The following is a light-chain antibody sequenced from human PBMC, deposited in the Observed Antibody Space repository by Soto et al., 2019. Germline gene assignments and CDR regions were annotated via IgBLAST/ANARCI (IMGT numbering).Light chain of an antibody. V-gene: IGKV3-15*01. CDR3: HQYHRWPLT. J-gene: IGKJ1*01. CDR2: DAA. Sequence: ILMTQSLATLSVSPGEGATLSCRASQNINNKLAWYQQKPGQPPRLLVYDAAIRAAGVPSRFSGGGSGTEFALTINSLQSEDFAVYCCHQYHRWPLTFGQGTKLEI. CDR1: QNINNK.